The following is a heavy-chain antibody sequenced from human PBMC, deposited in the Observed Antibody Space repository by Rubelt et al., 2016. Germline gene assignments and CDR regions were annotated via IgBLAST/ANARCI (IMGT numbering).Heavy chain of an antibody. D-gene: IGHD5-18*01. Sequence: QAPGKGLDWVSAISGGGGSTYYADSVKGRFTISRDNSKNTLFLQMNSLRAEDTAVYYCAKTPGGYSYGRYYFDYWGQGTLVTVSS. J-gene: IGHJ4*02. CDR2: ISGGGGST. V-gene: IGHV3-23*01. CDR3: AKTPGGYSYGRYYFDY.